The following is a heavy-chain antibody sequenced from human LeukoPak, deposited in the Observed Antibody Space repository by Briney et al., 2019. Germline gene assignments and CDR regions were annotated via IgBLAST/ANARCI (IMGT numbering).Heavy chain of an antibody. V-gene: IGHV4-61*05. CDR1: GGSSSRSSYY. CDR2: IYYSGST. J-gene: IGHJ4*02. Sequence: SETLSLTCTVSGGSSSRSSYYWGWIRQPPGKGLEWIGYIYYSGSTNYNPSLKSRVTISVETSKNEFSLKLRSVTAADTAVYYCARVTGYRIEDYFDYWGQGTLVTVSS. CDR3: ARVTGYRIEDYFDY. D-gene: IGHD6-13*01.